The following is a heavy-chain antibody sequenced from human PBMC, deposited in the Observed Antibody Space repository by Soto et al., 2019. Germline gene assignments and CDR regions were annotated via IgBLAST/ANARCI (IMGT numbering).Heavy chain of an antibody. CDR3: AREIFY. CDR1: GFTFSNYW. J-gene: IGHJ4*02. V-gene: IGHV3-74*01. D-gene: IGHD2-15*01. CDR2: VNSDGSST. Sequence: EVQLVESGGGLVQPGGSLRLSCAASGFTFSNYWMHWVRQAPGKGLVWVSRVNSDGSSTSYADSVKGRFTISRDNAKKPLYLQMNSRRAEDTAVYYCAREIFYWGKGTLVTVSS.